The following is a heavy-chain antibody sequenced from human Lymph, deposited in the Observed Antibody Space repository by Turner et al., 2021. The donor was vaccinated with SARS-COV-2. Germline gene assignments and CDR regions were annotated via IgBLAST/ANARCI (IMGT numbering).Heavy chain of an antibody. CDR1: GRPFSTYS. D-gene: IGHD4-17*01. CDR3: ARDIPTTADYFDY. Sequence: EVQLVESGGGLVKPGGSLRHSCAASGRPFSTYSMNWVRQAPGKGLEWISSISSSSSYIYYADSVKGRFTISRDDAKNSLYLQMNSLRAEDTAVYYCARDIPTTADYFDYWGQGTLVTVSS. CDR2: ISSSSSYI. J-gene: IGHJ4*02. V-gene: IGHV3-21*01.